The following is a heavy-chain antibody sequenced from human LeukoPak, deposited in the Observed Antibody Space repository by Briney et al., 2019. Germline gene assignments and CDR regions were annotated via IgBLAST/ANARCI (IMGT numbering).Heavy chain of an antibody. CDR3: ARSDRIDCSSTSCYDYYYGMDV. D-gene: IGHD2-2*01. CDR2: ISSSSSYI. V-gene: IGHV3-21*01. J-gene: IGHJ6*02. CDR1: GFTFSSYS. Sequence: GGSLRLSCAASGFTFSSYSMNWVRQAPGKGLEWVSSISSSSSYIYYADSVKGRFTIPRDNAKNSLYLQMNSLRAEDTAVYYCARSDRIDCSSTSCYDYYYGMDVWGQGTTVTVSS.